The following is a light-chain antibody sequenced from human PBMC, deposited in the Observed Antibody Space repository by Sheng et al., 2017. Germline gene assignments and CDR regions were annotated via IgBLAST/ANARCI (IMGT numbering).Light chain of an antibody. CDR3: FSTDTTGNFGL. CDR2: EDS. V-gene: IGLV3-10*01. CDR1: ILPKKY. J-gene: IGLJ3*02. Sequence: SSELTQSPSVSVSPGQTATITCSGHILPKKYIYWYQMKSGQAPKLVIFEDSKRPSGIPKRFSASTSGTVATLTISAAQVEDDAAYFCFSTDTTGNFGLFGGGTKLTVL.